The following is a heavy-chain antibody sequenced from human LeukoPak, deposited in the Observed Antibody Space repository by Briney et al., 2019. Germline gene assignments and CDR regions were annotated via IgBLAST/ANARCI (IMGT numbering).Heavy chain of an antibody. CDR1: GYTFTSYD. J-gene: IGHJ5*01. CDR2: MTPNSGNT. Sequence: ASVKVSCKASGYTFTSYDINWVRQATGQGLEYMGWMTPNSGNTGYAQKFQGRVTITRDTSINTAYMELSSLTSEDTAVYYCATFGDGFDSWGQGTLVTASP. D-gene: IGHD3-16*01. V-gene: IGHV1-8*03. CDR3: ATFGDGFDS.